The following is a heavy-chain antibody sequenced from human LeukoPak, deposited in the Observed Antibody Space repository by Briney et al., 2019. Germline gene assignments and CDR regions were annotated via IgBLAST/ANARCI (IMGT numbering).Heavy chain of an antibody. CDR2: IIPIFGTA. Sequence: SVKVSCKASGGTFSSYAISWVRQAPGQGLEWMGGIIPIFGTASYAQKFQGRVTITADESTSTAYMELSSLRSEDTAVYYCARDSRYNWNDGWFDPWGQGTLVTVSS. CDR3: ARDSRYNWNDGWFDP. CDR1: GGTFSSYA. D-gene: IGHD1-1*01. V-gene: IGHV1-69*13. J-gene: IGHJ5*02.